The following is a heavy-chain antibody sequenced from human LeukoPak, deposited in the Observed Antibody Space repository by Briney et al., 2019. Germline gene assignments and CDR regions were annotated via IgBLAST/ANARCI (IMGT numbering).Heavy chain of an antibody. CDR3: ARSRYDSSGFRSYYYYMDV. D-gene: IGHD3-22*01. CDR2: IIPIFGTA. V-gene: IGHV1-69*13. Sequence: GASVKVSCKASGGTFSSYAISWVRQAPGQGLEWMGGIIPIFGTANYAQKFQGRVTITADESTSTAYMELSSLRSEDTAVYYCARSRYDSSGFRSYYYYMDVWGKGTTVTVSS. J-gene: IGHJ6*03. CDR1: GGTFSSYA.